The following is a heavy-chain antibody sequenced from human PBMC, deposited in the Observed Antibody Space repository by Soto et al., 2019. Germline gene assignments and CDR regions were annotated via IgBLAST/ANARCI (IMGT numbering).Heavy chain of an antibody. CDR1: GVTFSDYY. D-gene: IGHD2-2*01. CDR3: ARDGSRYCSSSSCRSGYYYYGLDV. V-gene: IGHV3-11*06. CDR2: IASSSTYT. J-gene: IGHJ6*02. Sequence: QVQLVESGGGLVNPGGSLRLSCAASGVTFSDYYMSWIRQAPGKGLEWVSYIASSSTYTSYADSVKGRFTISRDNAKNSLYLQMNSLRADDTAVYYCARDGSRYCSSSSCRSGYYYYGLDVWGQGTTVTVSS.